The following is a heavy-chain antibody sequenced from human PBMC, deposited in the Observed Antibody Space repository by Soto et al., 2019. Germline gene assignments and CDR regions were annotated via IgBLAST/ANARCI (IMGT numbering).Heavy chain of an antibody. V-gene: IGHV3-23*01. CDR1: GFTFSSYA. CDR2: IGSGGST. CDR3: AKDLGSPTVVTPELEFDY. J-gene: IGHJ4*02. D-gene: IGHD4-17*01. Sequence: GGSLRLSCAASGFTFSSYAMTWVRQAPGKGLEWVSAIGSGGSTYYADSVKGRFTISRDNSRNTLYLQMNSLRADDTAVYYCAKDLGSPTVVTPELEFDYWGQGTLITVSS.